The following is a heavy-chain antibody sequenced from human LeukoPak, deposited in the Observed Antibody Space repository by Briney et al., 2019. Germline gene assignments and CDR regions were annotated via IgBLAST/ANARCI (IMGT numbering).Heavy chain of an antibody. Sequence: ASVKVSCKASGYTFTGYYMHWVRQAPGQGLEWRGWINPNSGGTNYAQKSQGRVTMTRDTSISTAYMELSRLRSDDTAVYYCARDRGWCCSTSCYEDNFDYWGQGTLVTVSS. CDR2: INPNSGGT. J-gene: IGHJ4*02. CDR3: ARDRGWCCSTSCYEDNFDY. D-gene: IGHD2-2*01. V-gene: IGHV1-2*02. CDR1: GYTFTGYY.